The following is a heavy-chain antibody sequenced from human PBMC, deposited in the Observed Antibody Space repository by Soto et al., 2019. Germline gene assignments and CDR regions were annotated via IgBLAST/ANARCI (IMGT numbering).Heavy chain of an antibody. CDR3: AGLGYCSSTSCLGYYYYYYMDV. V-gene: IGHV4-39*01. Sequence: PSETLSLTCTVSGGSISSSSYYWGWIRQPPGKGLEWIGSIYYSGSTYYNPSLKSRVTISVDTSKNQFSLKLSSVTAADTAVYYCAGLGYCSSTSCLGYYYYYYMDVWGKGTTVTVSS. CDR1: GGSISSSSYY. D-gene: IGHD2-2*01. CDR2: IYYSGST. J-gene: IGHJ6*03.